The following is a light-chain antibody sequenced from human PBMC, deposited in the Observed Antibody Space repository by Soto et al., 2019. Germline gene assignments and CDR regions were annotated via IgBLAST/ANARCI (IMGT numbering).Light chain of an antibody. CDR2: GAS. CDR3: QQYGSSPWT. Sequence: ETVVTQSPGTLSLSPGERATLSCRASQTIRSNYLAWYRQTPGQAPRLLIYGASNRATGIADRFSGSGSGTDFTHIISRLEPEDFALYYCQQYGSSPWTFGQGTKVEIK. CDR1: QTIRSNY. V-gene: IGKV3-20*01. J-gene: IGKJ1*01.